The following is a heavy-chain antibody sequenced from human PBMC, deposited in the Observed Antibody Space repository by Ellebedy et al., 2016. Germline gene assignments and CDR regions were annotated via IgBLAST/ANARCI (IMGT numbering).Heavy chain of an antibody. D-gene: IGHD4-17*01. V-gene: IGHV3-53*01. CDR3: ARGLEAYGDYYFDY. Sequence: GESLKISCAASGFTVSSNYMSWVRQAPGKGLEWVSLFYSGGATYYADSVKGRFTISRDNSKNTLYLQMNSLRAEDTAVYYCARGLEAYGDYYFDYWGQGTLVTVSS. CDR2: FYSGGAT. CDR1: GFTVSSNY. J-gene: IGHJ4*02.